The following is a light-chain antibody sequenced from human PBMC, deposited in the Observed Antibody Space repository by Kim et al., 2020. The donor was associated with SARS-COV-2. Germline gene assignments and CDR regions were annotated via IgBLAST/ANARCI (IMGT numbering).Light chain of an antibody. CDR3: LQHNNYPLT. Sequence: DIQMTQSPSSLSASVGDRVTITCRASQDIRNDLGWYQQSPGRAPKRLIYGASSLQSGVPSRFSGSGSGTEFTLTISSLQPEDFATYFCLQHNNYPLTFGQGTRLEIK. CDR2: GAS. V-gene: IGKV1-17*01. CDR1: QDIRND. J-gene: IGKJ5*01.